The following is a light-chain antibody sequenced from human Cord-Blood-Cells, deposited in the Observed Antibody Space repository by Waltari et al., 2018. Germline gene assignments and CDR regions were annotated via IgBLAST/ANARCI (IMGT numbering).Light chain of an antibody. J-gene: IGKJ1*01. CDR3: RQYNNWPRT. CDR1: QSVSSN. Sequence: DIVMTQSPATLSVSPGERATLSCRASQSVSSNLVWYQQKPGQAPRLLIYGASTRATGIQARFSGSGSGTEFTLTISSLQSEDFAVYYCRQYNNWPRTFGQGTKVEIK. CDR2: GAS. V-gene: IGKV3-15*01.